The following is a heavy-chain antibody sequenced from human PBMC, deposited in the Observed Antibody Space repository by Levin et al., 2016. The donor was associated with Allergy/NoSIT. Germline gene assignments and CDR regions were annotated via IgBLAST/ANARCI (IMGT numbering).Heavy chain of an antibody. CDR2: IYYSGST. J-gene: IGHJ3*02. D-gene: IGHD4-11*01. CDR3: ARLTTVTTLPLLFDAFDI. V-gene: IGHV4-39*01. CDR1: GGSISSSYYY. Sequence: SETLSLTCTVSGGSISSSYYYWGWIRQPPGKGLEWIGTIYYSGSTYYNPSLNSRVTISVDTSKNQFSLKLGSVTAADTAVYYCARLTTVTTLPLLFDAFDIWGQGTVVTVSS.